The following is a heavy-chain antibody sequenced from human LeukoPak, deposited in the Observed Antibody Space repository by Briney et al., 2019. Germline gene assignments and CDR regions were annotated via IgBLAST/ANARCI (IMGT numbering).Heavy chain of an antibody. Sequence: ASVKVSCKASGYTFTSYDINWVRQATGQGLEWMGWMNPNSGNTGYAQKFQGRVTMTRNTSISTAYMELSSLRSEDTAVYYCARADPYYGSGSYYQGYGMDVWGQGTMVTVSS. V-gene: IGHV1-8*01. J-gene: IGHJ6*02. D-gene: IGHD3-10*01. CDR2: MNPNSGNT. CDR3: ARADPYYGSGSYYQGYGMDV. CDR1: GYTFTSYD.